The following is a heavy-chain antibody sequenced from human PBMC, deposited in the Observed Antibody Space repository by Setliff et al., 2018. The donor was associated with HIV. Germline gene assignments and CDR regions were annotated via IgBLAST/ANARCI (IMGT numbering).Heavy chain of an antibody. V-gene: IGHV5-51*01. CDR2: IFPADSDT. CDR1: GYSFGDYW. J-gene: IGHJ3*01. CDR3: ARHRVDTSMLVVKSPGAFDL. Sequence: PGESLKISCRGFGYSFGDYWIGWVRQKPGKGLEWLGIIFPADSDTRVSQSFQGQVSISADRSTYTAFLQWTSLKASDTGMYFCARHRVDTSMLVVKSPGAFDLWGQGTLVTVSS. D-gene: IGHD3-22*01.